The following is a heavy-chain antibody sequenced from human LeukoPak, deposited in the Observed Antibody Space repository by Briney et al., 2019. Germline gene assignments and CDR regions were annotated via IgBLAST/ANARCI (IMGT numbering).Heavy chain of an antibody. Sequence: ASVKVSCRASGYIFTGHYMNWVRQVPGQGLEWMGRINPKTGGTNYAQNFQGRVTMTRDTSTSTTYMELSRLRPDDTAVYYCERVGDGLNDAFDIWGQGTMVTVSS. D-gene: IGHD5-24*01. CDR2: INPKTGGT. J-gene: IGHJ3*02. CDR3: ERVGDGLNDAFDI. CDR1: GYIFTGHY. V-gene: IGHV1-2*06.